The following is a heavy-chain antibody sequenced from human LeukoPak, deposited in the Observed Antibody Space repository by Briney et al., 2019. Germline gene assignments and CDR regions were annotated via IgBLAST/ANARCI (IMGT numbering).Heavy chain of an antibody. CDR3: ARSIWYNRQYYFDP. Sequence: GASVKVSCKASGYSFSDFAMHWVRQAPGQSLEWMGWINAGNGKTKYSQKFQGRAIITRDTSATTAYMDLNSLTSEDTAVYYCARSIWYNRQYYFDPWGQGTLVTVSS. V-gene: IGHV1-3*01. J-gene: IGHJ4*02. CDR1: GYSFSDFA. D-gene: IGHD6-13*01. CDR2: INAGNGKT.